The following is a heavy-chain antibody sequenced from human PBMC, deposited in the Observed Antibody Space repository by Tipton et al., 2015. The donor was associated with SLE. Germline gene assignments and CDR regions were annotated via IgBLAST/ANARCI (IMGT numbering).Heavy chain of an antibody. J-gene: IGHJ4*02. Sequence: SLRLSCAASGFTFNSYAMSWVRQAPGKGLEWVSVIYSGGSSTCYADSVKGRFTISRDDSKNTLYLQMNSLRAEDTAVYYCAKGYVGALYWGQRTLVTVSS. D-gene: IGHD1-26*01. CDR1: GFTFNSYA. CDR2: IYSGGSST. V-gene: IGHV3-23*03. CDR3: AKGYVGALY.